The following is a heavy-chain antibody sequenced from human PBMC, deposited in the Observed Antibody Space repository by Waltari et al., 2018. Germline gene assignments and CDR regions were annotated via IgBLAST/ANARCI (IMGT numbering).Heavy chain of an antibody. CDR3: ATSGYYYDHYFDN. V-gene: IGHV3-7*03. CDR2: IKQDGSEK. Sequence: EVQLVESGGGLVQPGGSLRLSCAASGFNFYSYWMTWVRQAPGKGLEWVANIKQDGSEKFYVDAVKGRFTISRDNTKDSLYLQMNSLRPEDTAVYYCATSGYYYDHYFDNWSQGTLVTVSS. D-gene: IGHD3-22*01. CDR1: GFNFYSYW. J-gene: IGHJ4*02.